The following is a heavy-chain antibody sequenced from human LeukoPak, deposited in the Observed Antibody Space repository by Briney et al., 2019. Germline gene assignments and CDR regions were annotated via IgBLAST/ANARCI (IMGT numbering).Heavy chain of an antibody. CDR3: ASRDNYDY. CDR1: GFTLSGNW. J-gene: IGHJ4*02. V-gene: IGHV3-74*01. CDR2: INSDGSST. D-gene: IGHD2-15*01. Sequence: PGGSLRLSCAASGFTLSGNWMHWVRQALGKGLVWVSRINSDGSSTSYADSVKGRFTISRDNAKNTLYLQMNSLRAEATAVYYCASRDNYDYWGQGTLVTVSS.